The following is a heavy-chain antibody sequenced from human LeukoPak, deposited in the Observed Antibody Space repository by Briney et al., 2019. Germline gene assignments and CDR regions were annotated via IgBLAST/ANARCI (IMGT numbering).Heavy chain of an antibody. J-gene: IGHJ4*02. CDR2: INPNSGGT. D-gene: IGHD6-13*01. CDR3: ARDRGIAAAGLIDY. Sequence: GASVKVSCKASGYTFTGYYMHWVRQAPGQGLEWMGWINPNSGGTNYAQKFQGRVTMIRDTSISTAYMELSRLRSDDTAVYYCARDRGIAAAGLIDYWGQGTLVTVSS. CDR1: GYTFTGYY. V-gene: IGHV1-2*02.